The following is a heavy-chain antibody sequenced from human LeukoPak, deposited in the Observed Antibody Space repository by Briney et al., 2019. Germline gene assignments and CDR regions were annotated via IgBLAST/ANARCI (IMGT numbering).Heavy chain of an antibody. CDR2: INPSGGST. V-gene: IGHV1-46*01. CDR1: GYTFTSYY. J-gene: IGHJ4*02. CDR3: ARRAFGHGAAFDY. Sequence: ASVTVSCKASGYTFTSYYTHWVRQAPGQGLEWMGIINPSGGSTSYAQKFQGRVTMTRDTSTSTVYMELSSLRSEDTAVYYCARRAFGHGAAFDYWGQGTLVTVSS. D-gene: IGHD6-25*01.